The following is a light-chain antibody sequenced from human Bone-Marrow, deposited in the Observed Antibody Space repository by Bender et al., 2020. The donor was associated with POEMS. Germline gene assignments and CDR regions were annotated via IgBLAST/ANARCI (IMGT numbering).Light chain of an antibody. CDR1: SSDVGSYNV. J-gene: IGLJ1*01. CDR2: EVS. Sequence: QSALTQPASVSGSPGQSITISCTGTSSDVGSYNVVSWYQENPGKAPKLIIYEVSNRPSGVPDRFSGSKSGNTASLTISGLQAEDEADYYCSLYTSSSTYVFGTGTKVTVL. CDR3: SLYTSSSTYV. V-gene: IGLV2-14*02.